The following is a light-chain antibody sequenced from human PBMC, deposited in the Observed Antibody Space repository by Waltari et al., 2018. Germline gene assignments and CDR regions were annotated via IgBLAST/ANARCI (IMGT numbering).Light chain of an antibody. V-gene: IGLV2-23*01. CDR3: CSSAGRSTL. CDR1: TSDVGPYNL. CDR2: EGS. Sequence: QSALTQPASVSGSPGPSITLSCTGTTSDVGPYNLVSWYHQHPGKAPKLLIYEGSRRPSGISNRFSGSTSGNTASLTISGLQAEDEADYYCCSSAGRSTLFGGGTKLTLL. J-gene: IGLJ2*01.